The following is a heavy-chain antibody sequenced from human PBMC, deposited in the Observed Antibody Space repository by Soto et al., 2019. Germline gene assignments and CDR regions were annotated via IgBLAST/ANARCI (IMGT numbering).Heavy chain of an antibody. D-gene: IGHD5-12*01. J-gene: IGHJ4*02. Sequence: QVQLQESGPGLVKPSETLSLTCTVSGSSISGFYWSWVRQPPGKGLEWIGYVYYSGTHNYNPSLKSRLTISSDTPKNQFSLKLSSVTAADTAVYYCARVQMATLYFDSWGQGTLVTVSS. V-gene: IGHV4-59*01. CDR1: GSSISGFY. CDR3: ARVQMATLYFDS. CDR2: VYYSGTH.